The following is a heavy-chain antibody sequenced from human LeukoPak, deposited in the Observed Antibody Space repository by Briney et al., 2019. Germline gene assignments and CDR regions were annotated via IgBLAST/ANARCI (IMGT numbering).Heavy chain of an antibody. CDR1: GGSISSGSYY. J-gene: IGHJ4*02. Sequence: SQTLSLTCTVSGGSISSGSYYWSWIRQPAGKGLEWIGRIYTSGSTNYNPSLKSRVTISVDTSKNQFSLKLSSVTAADTAMYYCAKSNGYGLIDYWGQGTLVTVSS. V-gene: IGHV4-61*02. CDR2: IYTSGST. D-gene: IGHD5-12*01. CDR3: AKSNGYGLIDY.